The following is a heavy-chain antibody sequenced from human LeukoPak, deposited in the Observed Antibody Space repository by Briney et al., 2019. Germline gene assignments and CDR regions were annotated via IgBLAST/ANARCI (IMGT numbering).Heavy chain of an antibody. V-gene: IGHV1-8*01. D-gene: IGHD1-14*01. CDR1: GYTFSTYE. CDR3: TRGPRKDP. CDR2: MHLNSGDT. J-gene: IGHJ5*02. Sequence: ASVKVSCKTSGYTFSTYEINWVRQAAGQGLEWMGWMHLNSGDTDYAQKFQGRVTMTRDTSINTVYMELSSLRSEDTAVYYCTRGPRKDPWGQGTLVTVSS.